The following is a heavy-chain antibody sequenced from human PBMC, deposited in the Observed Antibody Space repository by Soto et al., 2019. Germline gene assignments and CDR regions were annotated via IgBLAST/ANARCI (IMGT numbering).Heavy chain of an antibody. D-gene: IGHD6-13*01. CDR2: ISFDGSNK. CDR3: ALHHSNRLRYFDL. Sequence: QVQLVESGGGVVQPGRSLRLSCAASGFTFNSYAMHWVRQAPGKGREWVADISFDGSNKYYADSVKGRFTVSRDNSKDTLVLQMNSLSVDDTSVYYCALHHSNRLRYFDLWGRGTLVTVSS. V-gene: IGHV3-30*03. J-gene: IGHJ2*01. CDR1: GFTFNSYA.